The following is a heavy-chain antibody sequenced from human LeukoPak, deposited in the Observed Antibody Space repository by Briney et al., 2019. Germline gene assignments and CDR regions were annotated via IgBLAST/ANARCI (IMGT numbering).Heavy chain of an antibody. D-gene: IGHD5-12*01. CDR2: IKQDGSVK. CDR1: GFTFSTYW. Sequence: GGSLRLSCAASGFTFSTYWMSWVRQAPGKGLEWVANIKQDGSVKNYVYSVKGRFTISRDNAKNSLYLQMNSLRADDTAVYYCVRGGYGPDYWGQGTLVTVSS. CDR3: VRGGYGPDY. V-gene: IGHV3-7*03. J-gene: IGHJ4*02.